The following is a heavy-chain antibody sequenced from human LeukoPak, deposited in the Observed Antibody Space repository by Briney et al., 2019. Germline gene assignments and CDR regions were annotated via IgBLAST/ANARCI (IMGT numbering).Heavy chain of an antibody. CDR3: AREEYSSGWFFDY. CDR1: GFTVSSDF. CDR2: ISVEGYT. Sequence: GGSLRLSCAASGFTVSSDFMGWVRQAPGKGLQWVSLISVEGYTYNADSVKGRFTISRDNSKNTLYLQMNSLRAEDTAVYYCAREEYSSGWFFDYWGQGTLVTVSS. D-gene: IGHD6-19*01. V-gene: IGHV3-66*01. J-gene: IGHJ4*02.